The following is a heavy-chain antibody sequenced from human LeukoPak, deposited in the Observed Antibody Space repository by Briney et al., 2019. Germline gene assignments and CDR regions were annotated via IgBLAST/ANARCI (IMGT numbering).Heavy chain of an antibody. CDR2: IYTSGST. CDR1: GGSISSYY. V-gene: IGHV4-4*07. D-gene: IGHD2-2*01. CDR3: ARGIYCSSTSCYYYYYYMDV. J-gene: IGHJ6*03. Sequence: PSVTLSLTCTVSGGSISSYYWSWIRQPAGKGLEWIGRIYTSGSTNYNPSLKSRVTMSVDTSKNQFSLKLSSVTAADTAVYYCARGIYCSSTSCYYYYYYMDVWGKGTTFSVSS.